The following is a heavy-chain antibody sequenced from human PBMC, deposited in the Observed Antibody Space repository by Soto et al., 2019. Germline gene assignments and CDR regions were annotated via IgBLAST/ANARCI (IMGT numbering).Heavy chain of an antibody. D-gene: IGHD6-6*01. J-gene: IGHJ6*02. V-gene: IGHV1-69*13. Sequence: ASVKVSCKASGGTFSSYAISWVRQAPGQGLEWMGGIIPIFGTANYAQKFQGRVTITADESTSTAYMELSSLRSEDTAVYYCARDQYSSSSWNYYYGMDVWGQGTTVTV. CDR3: ARDQYSSSSWNYYYGMDV. CDR2: IIPIFGTA. CDR1: GGTFSSYA.